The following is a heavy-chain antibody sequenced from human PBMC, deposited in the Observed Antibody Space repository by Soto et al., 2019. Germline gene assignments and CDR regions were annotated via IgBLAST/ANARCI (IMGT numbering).Heavy chain of an antibody. Sequence: EVQLLESGGGLVQPGGSPRLSCAASGFTFSSYAMSWVRQAPGKGLEWVSAISGSGGSTYYADSVKGRFTISRDNSKNTLYLQMNSLRAEDTAVYYCAKDRLVRGVIIRGFDYWGQGTLVTVSS. J-gene: IGHJ4*02. V-gene: IGHV3-23*01. CDR2: ISGSGGST. CDR1: GFTFSSYA. D-gene: IGHD3-10*01. CDR3: AKDRLVRGVIIRGFDY.